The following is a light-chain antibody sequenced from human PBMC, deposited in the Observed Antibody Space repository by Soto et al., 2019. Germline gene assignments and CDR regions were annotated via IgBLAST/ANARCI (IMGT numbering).Light chain of an antibody. Sequence: QSVLTQSPSASGSPGQSVTISCTGTSSDVGGYNYVSWYQQHPGKAPKLMISEVSKRPSGVPDRFSGSKSGNTASLTVSGLQVEDEADYYCSSYAGSNTYVFGTGTQLTVL. CDR1: SSDVGGYNY. CDR2: EVS. J-gene: IGLJ1*01. CDR3: SSYAGSNTYV. V-gene: IGLV2-8*01.